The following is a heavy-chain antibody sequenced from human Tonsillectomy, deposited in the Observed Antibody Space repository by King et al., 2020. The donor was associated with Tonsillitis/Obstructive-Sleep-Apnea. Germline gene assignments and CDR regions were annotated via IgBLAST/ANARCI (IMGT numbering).Heavy chain of an antibody. CDR1: GFTFEDYG. CDR3: ARAPSIAVVDAYFQH. J-gene: IGHJ1*01. D-gene: IGHD6-19*01. Sequence: VQLVESGGGVVRPGGSLRLSCAGSGFTFEDYGMSWVRQAPGKGLEWVSGINWNGGSTGYADSVKGRFTISRDNAKKSLYLQMNSLRAEDTAWYYCARAPSIAVVDAYFQHWGQGTLVTVSS. CDR2: INWNGGST. V-gene: IGHV3-20*04.